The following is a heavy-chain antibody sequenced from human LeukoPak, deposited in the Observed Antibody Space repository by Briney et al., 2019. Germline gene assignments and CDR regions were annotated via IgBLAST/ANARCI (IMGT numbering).Heavy chain of an antibody. CDR1: GYTFTGYY. CDR3: ARDHLDYGGNSYPLDY. CDR2: IIPILGIA. J-gene: IGHJ4*02. D-gene: IGHD4-23*01. V-gene: IGHV1-69*04. Sequence: ASVRVSCKASGYTFTGYYVHWVRQAPGQGLEWMGRIIPILGIANYAQKFQGRVTITADKSTSTAYMELSSLRSEDTAVYYCARDHLDYGGNSYPLDYWGQGTLVTVSS.